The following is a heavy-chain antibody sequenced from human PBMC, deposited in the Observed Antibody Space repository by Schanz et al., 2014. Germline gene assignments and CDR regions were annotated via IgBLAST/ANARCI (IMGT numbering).Heavy chain of an antibody. D-gene: IGHD7-27*01. CDR3: ARETLNWEAFDI. V-gene: IGHV3-11*01. CDR1: GFIFNDYY. CDR2: ISRDGTTS. Sequence: QVQLVESGGGLVKPGGSLRLSCAASGFIFNDYYMNWIRQAPGKGLEWLSYISRDGTTSYYADSVKGRFTISRDNATNSLYLAMTRLRGEDTAVYYCARETLNWEAFDIWGQGTVVTVSS. J-gene: IGHJ3*02.